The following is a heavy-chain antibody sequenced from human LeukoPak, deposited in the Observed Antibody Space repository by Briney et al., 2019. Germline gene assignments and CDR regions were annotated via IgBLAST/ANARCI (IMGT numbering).Heavy chain of an antibody. Sequence: ASVKVSCKASGYTFTSYGISWVRQAPGQGLEWMGWISAYNGNTNYAQKLQGRVTMTTDTSTSTAYMELRSLRSEDTAVYCCAGSVQYYQYQYYFDYWGQGTLVTVSS. V-gene: IGHV1-18*01. J-gene: IGHJ4*02. CDR1: GYTFTSYG. CDR2: ISAYNGNT. CDR3: AGSVQYYQYQYYFDY. D-gene: IGHD2-2*01.